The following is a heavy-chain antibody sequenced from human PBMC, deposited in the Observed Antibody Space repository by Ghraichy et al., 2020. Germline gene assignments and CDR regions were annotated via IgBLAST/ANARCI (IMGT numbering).Heavy chain of an antibody. CDR2: MNPNSGNT. Sequence: ASVKVSCKASGYTFTSYDINWVRQATGQGLEWMGWMNPNSGNTGYAQKFQGRVTMTRNTSISTAYMELSSLRSEDTAVYYCARGRRRSSWYRSWFDPWGQGTLVTVSS. J-gene: IGHJ5*02. D-gene: IGHD6-13*01. CDR3: ARGRRRSSWYRSWFDP. V-gene: IGHV1-8*01. CDR1: GYTFTSYD.